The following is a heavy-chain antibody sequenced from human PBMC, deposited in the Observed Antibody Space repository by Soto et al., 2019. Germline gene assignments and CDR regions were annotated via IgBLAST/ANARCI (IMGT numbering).Heavy chain of an antibody. V-gene: IGHV4-59*08. CDR3: ARGTGYTSGWYEFADY. CDR2: VSDTGTT. Sequence: WTWVRQPPGKGLEWIGYVSDTGTTKYSPSLKSRLTISVDTSNNQFSLKLKSVTAADTAMYYCARGTGYTSGWYEFADYWGQGTLVTVSS. D-gene: IGHD6-19*01. J-gene: IGHJ4*02.